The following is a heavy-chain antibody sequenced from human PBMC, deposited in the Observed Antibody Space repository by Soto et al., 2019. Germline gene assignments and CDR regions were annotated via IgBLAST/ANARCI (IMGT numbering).Heavy chain of an antibody. CDR2: IWYDGSNK. J-gene: IGHJ3*02. V-gene: IGHV3-33*01. CDR1: GFTFSSYG. Sequence: QVQLVESGGGVVQPGRSLRLSCAASGFTFSSYGMHWVRQAPGKGLEWVAVIWYDGSNKYYADSVKGRFTISRDNSRNTLNRKMNSRRAEDRAVYYCARFTIFGVVDAFDIWAQGKMVTVSS. CDR3: ARFTIFGVVDAFDI. D-gene: IGHD3-3*01.